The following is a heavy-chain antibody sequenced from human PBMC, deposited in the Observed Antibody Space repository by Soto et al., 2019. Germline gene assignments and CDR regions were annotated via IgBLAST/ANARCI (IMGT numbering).Heavy chain of an antibody. J-gene: IGHJ6*02. Sequence: GASVKVSCKASGYTFTSYAMHWVRQAPGQRLEWMGWINAGNGNTKYSQKFQGRVTITRDTSASTAYMELSSLRSEDTAVYYCARESSSSWYDRWLNYYGMDVWGQGTTVTV. CDR3: ARESSSSWYDRWLNYYGMDV. D-gene: IGHD6-13*01. CDR1: GYTFTSYA. V-gene: IGHV1-3*01. CDR2: INAGNGNT.